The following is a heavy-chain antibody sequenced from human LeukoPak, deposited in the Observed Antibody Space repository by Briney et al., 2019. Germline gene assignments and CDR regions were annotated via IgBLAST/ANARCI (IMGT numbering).Heavy chain of an antibody. V-gene: IGHV3-53*01. Sequence: QPGGSLRLSCAASGFTFSDYWMHRVRQAPGKGLEWVSTIYTGGNTYYAASVKGRFTISRDFPKNTVFLHMNSLRAEDTAMYYCARGDDSGYYDYFDYWGQGALVTVSS. CDR3: ARGDDSGYYDYFDY. CDR2: IYTGGNT. CDR1: GFTFSDYW. D-gene: IGHD3-22*01. J-gene: IGHJ4*02.